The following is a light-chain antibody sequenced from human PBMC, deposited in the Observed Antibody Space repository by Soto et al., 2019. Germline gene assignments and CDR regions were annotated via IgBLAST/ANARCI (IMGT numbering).Light chain of an antibody. Sequence: EIVLTQSPATLSLSPGERATLSCRASQSVSSYLAWSQQKPGQAPRLLIYDASNRATGIPARFSGGVSGTDFTLTISSLEPEDFAVYYCQHRSNWPLSFGGGTKVEIK. CDR2: DAS. CDR1: QSVSSY. CDR3: QHRSNWPLS. V-gene: IGKV3-11*01. J-gene: IGKJ4*01.